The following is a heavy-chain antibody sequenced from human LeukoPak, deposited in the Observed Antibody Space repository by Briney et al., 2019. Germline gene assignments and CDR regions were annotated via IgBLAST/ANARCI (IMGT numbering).Heavy chain of an antibody. CDR3: ARGGGAVDY. Sequence: SGGSLRLSCAASGFTFSDYWMTWVRQAPGKGLEWVANIKRDGSEKYYVDSVKGRFTISRDNAKNSLYLQMNSLRAEDTAVYYCARGGGAVDYWGQGTLVTVSS. CDR1: GFTFSDYW. CDR2: IKRDGSEK. V-gene: IGHV3-7*01. D-gene: IGHD3-10*01. J-gene: IGHJ4*02.